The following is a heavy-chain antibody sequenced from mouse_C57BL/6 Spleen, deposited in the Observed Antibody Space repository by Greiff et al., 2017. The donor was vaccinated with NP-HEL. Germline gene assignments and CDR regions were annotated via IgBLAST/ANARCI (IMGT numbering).Heavy chain of an antibody. D-gene: IGHD1-1*01. CDR3: AIAYYYGSRFWYFDV. CDR1: GYTFTSYW. CDR2: IHPSDSDT. J-gene: IGHJ1*03. Sequence: QVQLKQPGAELVKPGASVKVSCKASGYTFTSYWMHWVKQRPGQGLEWIGRIHPSDSDTNYNQKFKGKATLTVDKSSSTAYMQLSSLTSEDSAVYYCAIAYYYGSRFWYFDVWGTGTTVTVSS. V-gene: IGHV1-74*01.